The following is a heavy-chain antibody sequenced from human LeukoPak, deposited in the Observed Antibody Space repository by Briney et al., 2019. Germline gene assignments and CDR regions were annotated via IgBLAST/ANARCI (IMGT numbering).Heavy chain of an antibody. J-gene: IGHJ4*02. Sequence: GGSLRLSCAASGFTVSSNYMSWVRQAPGKGLEWVAVIYSGGSTYYADSVKGRFTISRDNTKNTPYLQMNSLRAEDTAVYYCARDLGSSADYWGKGTLVTVSS. CDR2: IYSGGST. CDR3: ARDLGSSADY. V-gene: IGHV3-53*01. CDR1: GFTVSSNY. D-gene: IGHD6-13*01.